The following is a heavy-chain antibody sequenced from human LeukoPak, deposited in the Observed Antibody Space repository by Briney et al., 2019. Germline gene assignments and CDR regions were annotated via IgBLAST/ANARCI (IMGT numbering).Heavy chain of an antibody. J-gene: IGHJ4*02. CDR2: VKRDGSEK. Sequence: GGSLRLSCVASGFTFSTFWMSWVRQAPGKGLEWVANVKRDGSEKYYVDSVKGRFTISRDNAKDSLYLQMNSLRAEDTAVYYCASVAATVPLDSWGQGTLVTVSS. CDR3: ASVAATVPLDS. V-gene: IGHV3-7*03. CDR1: GFTFSTFW. D-gene: IGHD6-13*01.